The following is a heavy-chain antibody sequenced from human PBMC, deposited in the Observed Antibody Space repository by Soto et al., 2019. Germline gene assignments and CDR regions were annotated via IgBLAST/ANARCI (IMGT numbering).Heavy chain of an antibody. J-gene: IGHJ5*02. CDR3: ARNGDSSDYRGWFDP. D-gene: IGHD3-22*01. V-gene: IGHV3-66*01. CDR1: GFTVSSNY. CDR2: IYSVGTT. Sequence: EVQLVESGGGLVQPGGSLRLSCAASGFTVSSNYMSWVRQAPGKGLEWVSVIYSVGTTYYADSVKGRCTIIRDNPQNTLKLQMNSPRAEDTAVYYCARNGDSSDYRGWFDPWGQGTLVTVCS.